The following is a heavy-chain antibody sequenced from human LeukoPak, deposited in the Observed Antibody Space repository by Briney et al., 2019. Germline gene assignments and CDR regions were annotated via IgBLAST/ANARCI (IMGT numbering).Heavy chain of an antibody. D-gene: IGHD5-24*01. J-gene: IGHJ4*02. CDR1: GSTLSNYL. Sequence: GGSLRLSCEASGSTLSNYLITWVRQAPGKGLEGVANIKPDGREKYYMPSVKGRFTISRDSAKNSFYLHMNSLRAEDTAVYYCATMASNVFEYWGQGTLVTVSS. V-gene: IGHV3-7*03. CDR2: IKPDGREK. CDR3: ATMASNVFEY.